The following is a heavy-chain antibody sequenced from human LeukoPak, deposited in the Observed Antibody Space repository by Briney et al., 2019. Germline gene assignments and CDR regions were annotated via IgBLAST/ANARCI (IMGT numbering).Heavy chain of an antibody. CDR3: AREGSPKGFDY. Sequence: SETLSLTCTVSGGSISSYYWSWIRQPPGKGLEWIGYIYYSGSTNHNPSLKSRVTISVDTSKNQFSLKLSSVTAADTAVYYCAREGSPKGFDYWGQGTLVTVSS. V-gene: IGHV4-59*01. J-gene: IGHJ4*02. CDR1: GGSISSYY. CDR2: IYYSGST.